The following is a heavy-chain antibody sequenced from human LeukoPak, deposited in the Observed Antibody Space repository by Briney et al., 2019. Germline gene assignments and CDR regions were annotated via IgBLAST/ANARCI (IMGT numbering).Heavy chain of an antibody. D-gene: IGHD3-22*01. V-gene: IGHV3-30*03. J-gene: IGHJ6*02. Sequence: GGSLRLSCVTSGFSFSNYGMHWVRQAPGKGLEWAAVISYDVSEKYYADPVKGRFTISRDNSKNTLYLQMNSLRADDTAEYYCARGPLYEVPYYNHYYGMDAWGQGTTVTVAS. CDR1: GFSFSNYG. CDR2: ISYDVSEK. CDR3: ARGPLYEVPYYNHYYGMDA.